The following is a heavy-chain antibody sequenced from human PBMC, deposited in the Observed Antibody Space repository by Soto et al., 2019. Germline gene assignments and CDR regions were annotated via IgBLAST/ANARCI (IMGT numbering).Heavy chain of an antibody. J-gene: IGHJ4*02. D-gene: IGHD6-6*01. V-gene: IGHV4-4*07. Sequence: QVQLQESGPGLVTPSETLSLTCTVSGGSISSYYWSWIRQPAGKGLEWIGRIYTSGRTNYNPSLTGRVTMSVDTSKNQFSLKLSSVTAADTAVYYCARVMEQLALDYWGQGTLVTVSS. CDR2: IYTSGRT. CDR3: ARVMEQLALDY. CDR1: GGSISSYY.